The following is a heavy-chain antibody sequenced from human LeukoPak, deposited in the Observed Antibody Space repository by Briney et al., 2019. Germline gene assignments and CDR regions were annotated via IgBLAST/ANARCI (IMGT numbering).Heavy chain of an antibody. CDR2: INPIGGTT. D-gene: IGHD4-11*01. V-gene: IGHV1-46*01. Sequence: ASVKVSCKASGFIFTKYGISWVRQAPGQGLEWMGIINPIGGTTDYAQKFQGGVTMTRDTSTSTVYMELSSLRSEDTAVYYCARQQGLQNLNFDYWGQGTLVTVSS. CDR3: ARQQGLQNLNFDY. J-gene: IGHJ4*02. CDR1: GFIFTKYG.